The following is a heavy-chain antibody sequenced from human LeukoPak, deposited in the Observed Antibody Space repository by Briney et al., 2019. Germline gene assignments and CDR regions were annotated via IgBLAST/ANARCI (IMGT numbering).Heavy chain of an antibody. CDR1: GGSISSHY. D-gene: IGHD5-12*01. Sequence: PSETLSLTCTVSGGSISSHYWSWIRQPPGKGLEWIGYIYYSGSTNYNPSLKSRVTISVDTSKNQFSLKLSSVTAADTAVYYCATRTNTRAIDYWGQGTLVTVSS. V-gene: IGHV4-59*11. CDR2: IYYSGST. CDR3: ATRTNTRAIDY. J-gene: IGHJ4*02.